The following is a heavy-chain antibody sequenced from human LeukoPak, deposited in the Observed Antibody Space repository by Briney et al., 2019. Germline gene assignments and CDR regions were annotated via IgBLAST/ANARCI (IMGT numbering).Heavy chain of an antibody. Sequence: SETLSLTCTVSGGSISSYYWSWIRQPPGKGLEWIGYIYYSGSTYYNPSLKSRVTISVDTSKNQFSLKLSSVTAADTAVYYCARRYYYDSSGYYSHWGQGTLVTVSS. CDR1: GGSISSYY. CDR3: ARRYYYDSSGYYSH. CDR2: IYYSGST. D-gene: IGHD3-22*01. J-gene: IGHJ4*02. V-gene: IGHV4-59*04.